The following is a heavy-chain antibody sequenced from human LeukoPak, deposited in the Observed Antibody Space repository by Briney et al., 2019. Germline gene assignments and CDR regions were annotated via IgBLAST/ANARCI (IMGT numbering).Heavy chain of an antibody. CDR1: GDSLFSNGVA. Sequence: SQTLSLTCAISGDSLFSNGVAWNRIRPSPLRGLVWLGRTFCTSKCYNEYAVYVRSRVTINPDTSKNQFSLQLSSLTPEDSAIYYCARGHNSAFDIWGQGTMVTVSS. CDR2: TFCTSKCYN. D-gene: IGHD1-1*01. V-gene: IGHV6-1*01. CDR3: ARGHNSAFDI. J-gene: IGHJ3*02.